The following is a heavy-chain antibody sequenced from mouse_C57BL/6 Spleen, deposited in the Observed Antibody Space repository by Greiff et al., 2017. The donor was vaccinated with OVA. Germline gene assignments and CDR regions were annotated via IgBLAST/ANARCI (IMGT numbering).Heavy chain of an antibody. CDR2: IYPGSGST. CDR3: AREERATGLDY. V-gene: IGHV1-55*01. D-gene: IGHD4-1*02. CDR1: GYTFTSYW. J-gene: IGHJ2*01. Sequence: QVQLQQSGAELVKPGASVKMSCKASGYTFTSYWLTWVKQRPGQGLEWIGDIYPGSGSTTYNEKFKSKATRTVDTYSSTACMQLSSRTSEDSAVYYCAREERATGLDYWGQGTTLTVSS.